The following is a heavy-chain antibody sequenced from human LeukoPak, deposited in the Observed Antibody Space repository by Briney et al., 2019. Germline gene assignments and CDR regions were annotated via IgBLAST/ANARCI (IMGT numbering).Heavy chain of an antibody. D-gene: IGHD2-2*01. J-gene: IGHJ6*02. CDR2: ISSSSSYI. CDR3: ARDVVPAASYYYYGMDV. V-gene: IGHV3-21*01. Sequence: GGSLRLSCAASGFTFSNAWMSWVRQAPGKGLEWVSSISSSSSYIYYADSVKGRFTISRDNAKNSLYLQMNSLRAEDTAVYYCARDVVPAASYYYYGMDVWGQGTTVTVSS. CDR1: GFTFSNAW.